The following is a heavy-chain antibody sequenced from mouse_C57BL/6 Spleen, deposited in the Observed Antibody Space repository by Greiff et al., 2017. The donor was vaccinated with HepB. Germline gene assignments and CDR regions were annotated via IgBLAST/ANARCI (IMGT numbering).Heavy chain of an antibody. CDR3: TGGDYYGSSLFAY. CDR2: IDPETGGT. J-gene: IGHJ3*01. V-gene: IGHV1-15*01. D-gene: IGHD1-1*01. Sequence: QLQQSGAELVRPGASVTLSCKASGYTFTDYEMHWVKQTPVHGLEWIGAIDPETGGTAYNQKFKGKAILTADKSSSTAYMELRSLTSEDSAVYYCTGGDYYGSSLFAYWGQGTLVTVSA. CDR1: GYTFTDYE.